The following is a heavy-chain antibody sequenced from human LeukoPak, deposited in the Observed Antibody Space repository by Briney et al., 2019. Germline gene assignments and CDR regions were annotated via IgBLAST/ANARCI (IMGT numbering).Heavy chain of an antibody. J-gene: IGHJ4*02. CDR3: ARHREAAAFSGFDY. CDR1: GGSISSYF. D-gene: IGHD6-13*01. CDR2: MYNSGST. Sequence: SETLSLTCTVSGGSISSYFWSWIRQPPGKGLEWIGYMYNSGSTNYNPSLKSRVTISVDSSKNQFSLKLSSVTAADTAVYYCARHREAAAFSGFDYWGQGTLSPSPQ. V-gene: IGHV4-59*08.